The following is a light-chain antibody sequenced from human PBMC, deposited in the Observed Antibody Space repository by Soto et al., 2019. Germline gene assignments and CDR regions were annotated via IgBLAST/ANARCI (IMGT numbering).Light chain of an antibody. V-gene: IGLV1-51*01. CDR1: SSNIGRNY. CDR3: GTWDSSLSDAVV. Sequence: QSVLTQPPSVSAAPGQTVTISCSGTSSNIGRNYVAWYQQLPGTAPKLLIYDNDKRPSGIPDRFSGSKSGTSATLGITGLQTGDEAEYYCGTWDSSLSDAVVFGEGTKVTVL. CDR2: DND. J-gene: IGLJ2*01.